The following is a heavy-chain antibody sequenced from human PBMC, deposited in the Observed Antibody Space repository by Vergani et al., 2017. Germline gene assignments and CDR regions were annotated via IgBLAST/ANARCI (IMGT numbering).Heavy chain of an antibody. CDR1: GYTFTSYY. CDR3: AGAPIVATIGRANWFDP. J-gene: IGHJ5*02. V-gene: IGHV1-46*01. D-gene: IGHD5-12*01. Sequence: QVQLVQSGAEVKKPGASVKVSCKASGYTFTSYYMHWVRQAPGQGLEWMGIINPSGGSTSYAQKFQGRATMTRDTSTSTVYMELSSLGSEDTAVYYCAGAPIVATIGRANWFDPWGQGTLVTVSS. CDR2: INPSGGST.